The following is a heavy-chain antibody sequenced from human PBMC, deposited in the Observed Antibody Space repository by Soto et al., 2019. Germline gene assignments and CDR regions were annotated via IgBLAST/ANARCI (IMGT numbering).Heavy chain of an antibody. D-gene: IGHD2-21*01. CDR2: IYYSGST. CDR1: GGCISSYS. V-gene: IGHV4-59*06. Sequence: PSETLSLTCTASGGCISSYSWLCVLQPPGKGLEWIGYIYYSGSTYYNPSLKSRVTISVDTSKNQFSLKLSSVTAADTAVYYCAASCVGCGGFNYYGMDVWGQGTTVTVSS. J-gene: IGHJ6*02. CDR3: AASCVGCGGFNYYGMDV.